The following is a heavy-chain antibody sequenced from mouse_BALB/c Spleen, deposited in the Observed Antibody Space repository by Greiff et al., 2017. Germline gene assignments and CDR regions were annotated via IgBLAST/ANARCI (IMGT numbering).Heavy chain of an antibody. CDR3: ARPTATDYAMDY. V-gene: IGHV5-17*02. Sequence: EVKVVESGGGLVQPGGSRKLSCAASGFTFSSFGMHWVRQAPEKGLEWVAYISSGSSTIYYADTVKGRFTISRDNPKNTLFLQMTSLRSEDTAMYYCARPTATDYAMDYWGQGTSVTVSS. J-gene: IGHJ4*01. CDR1: GFTFSSFG. D-gene: IGHD1-2*01. CDR2: ISSGSSTI.